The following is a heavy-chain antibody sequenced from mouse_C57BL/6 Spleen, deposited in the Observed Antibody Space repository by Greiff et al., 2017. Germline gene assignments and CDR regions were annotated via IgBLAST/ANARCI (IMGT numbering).Heavy chain of an antibody. J-gene: IGHJ3*01. D-gene: IGHD2-3*01. CDR1: GYTFTSYW. CDR3: AIDGVYYRAWFAY. CDR2: IHPSDSDT. Sequence: QVQLQQPGAELVKPGASVKVSCKASGYTFTSYWMHWVKQRPGQGLEWIGRIHPSDSDTNYNQKFKGKATLTVDKSSSTAYMQLSSLKSDDSAVYYGAIDGVYYRAWFAYWGQGTLVTVSA. V-gene: IGHV1-74*01.